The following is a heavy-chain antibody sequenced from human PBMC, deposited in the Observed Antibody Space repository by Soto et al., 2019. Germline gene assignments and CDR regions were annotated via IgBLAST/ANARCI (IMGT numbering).Heavy chain of an antibody. CDR3: ARRLCRGGSCYSTSNDYFDI. Sequence: SETLSLTCTVSGGSISSFYWSWIRQPPGKRLEWIGYIHHSGSTDYNPSLKSRVTTSVDMSKNQFSLKMTSVTAADTAVYYCARRLCRGGSCYSTSNDYFDIWGQGTMVTVSS. J-gene: IGHJ3*02. CDR2: IHHSGST. V-gene: IGHV4-59*08. D-gene: IGHD2-15*01. CDR1: GGSISSFY.